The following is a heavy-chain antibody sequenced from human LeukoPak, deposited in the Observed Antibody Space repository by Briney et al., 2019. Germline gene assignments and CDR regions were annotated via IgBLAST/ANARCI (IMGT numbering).Heavy chain of an antibody. CDR2: INHSGGT. J-gene: IGHJ5*02. Sequence: PSETLSLTCAVYGESFTGYYWSWIRQSPGKGLEWIGEINHSGGTNYNPSFKSRVTISIDTSKNQFSLKLSSVTAADTAVYYCARDSSYGDYFWFDPWGQGTLVTVSS. V-gene: IGHV4-34*01. D-gene: IGHD4-17*01. CDR3: ARDSSYGDYFWFDP. CDR1: GESFTGYY.